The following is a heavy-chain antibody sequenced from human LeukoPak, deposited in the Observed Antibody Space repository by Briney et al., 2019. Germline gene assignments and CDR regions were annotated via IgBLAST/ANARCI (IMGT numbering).Heavy chain of an antibody. CDR2: INPYSGDT. V-gene: IGHV1-2*06. CDR1: GYTFTGYH. CDR3: ARDQGSLTRSWYTGY. Sequence: GASVKVSCXASGYTFTGYHIHWVRQARGQGLEWMGRINPYSGDTNFAQKFQGRVTMTRDTSITTAYMDLSSLTPDDTAVYFCARDQGSLTRSWYTGYWGQGTQVTVSS. D-gene: IGHD6-13*01. J-gene: IGHJ4*02.